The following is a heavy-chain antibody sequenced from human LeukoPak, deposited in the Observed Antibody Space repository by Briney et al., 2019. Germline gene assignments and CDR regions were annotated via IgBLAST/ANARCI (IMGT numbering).Heavy chain of an antibody. CDR3: AKALTNHLKDY. CDR2: IYYSGST. CDR1: GDSISSYY. D-gene: IGHD1-14*01. Sequence: TSETLSLTCTVPGDSISSYYWSWIRQPPAKGLEWIGHIYYSGSTNYNPSLKSRVTISVDTSKNQFSLKLSSVTAAATAVYYCAKALTNHLKDYWGQGTLVTVSS. J-gene: IGHJ4*02. V-gene: IGHV4-59*01.